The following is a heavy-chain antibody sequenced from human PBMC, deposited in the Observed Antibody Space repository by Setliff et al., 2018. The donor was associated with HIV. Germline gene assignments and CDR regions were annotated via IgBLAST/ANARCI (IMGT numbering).Heavy chain of an antibody. V-gene: IGHV4-4*08. J-gene: IGHJ4*02. CDR1: GGSISSYY. Sequence: NPSETLSLTCTVSGGSISSYYWSWIRQPPGKGLEWIGYIYASGRTNYSPSLMSRITISVDTSRNQFSLKLSSVTAADTAIYYCARARDFSSGQDNWGQGTLVTVS. D-gene: IGHD3-3*01. CDR2: IYASGRT. CDR3: ARARDFSSGQDN.